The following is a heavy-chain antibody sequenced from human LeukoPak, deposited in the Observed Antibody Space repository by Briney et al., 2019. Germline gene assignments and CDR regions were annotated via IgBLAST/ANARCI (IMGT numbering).Heavy chain of an antibody. J-gene: IGHJ4*02. CDR3: SNFEY. CDR2: IWYDGNNK. Sequence: PGGPLRLSCAASGFTFINYGMHWVRQAPGKGLEWVAVIWYDGNNKDYADSVKGRFTISRDNSKNTLYLQMNSLRAEDTAVYYCSNFEYWGQGTLVTVSS. CDR1: GFTFINYG. V-gene: IGHV3-33*06.